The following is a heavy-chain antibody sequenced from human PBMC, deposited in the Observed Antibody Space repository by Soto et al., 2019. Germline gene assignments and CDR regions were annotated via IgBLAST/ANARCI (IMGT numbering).Heavy chain of an antibody. V-gene: IGHV4-30-4*01. J-gene: IGHJ6*02. D-gene: IGHD6-13*01. CDR3: ARDYPGSSSYYGMDV. Sequence: NPSETLSLTCTVSGGSIRSAGHYWSWIRQHPGKGLEWIGYINHSGTTFYNPSLKSRLTISVDTSKNQFSLKLSSVTAADTAVYYCARDYPGSSSYYGMDVWGQGTTVTVSS. CDR1: GGSIRSAGHY. CDR2: INHSGTT.